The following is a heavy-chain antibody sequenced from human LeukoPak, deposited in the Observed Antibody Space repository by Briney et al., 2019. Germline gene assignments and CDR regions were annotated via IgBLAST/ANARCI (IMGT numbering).Heavy chain of an antibody. J-gene: IGHJ6*03. CDR3: ARDGIVVVPAAPSLRDYYCYMDV. V-gene: IGHV1-2*02. CDR1: GYTFTGYY. Sequence: GASVKVSCKASGYTFTGYYMHWVRQAPGQGLEWMGWINPNSGGTNYAQKFQGRVTMTRDTSISTAYMELSRLRSDDTAVYYCARDGIVVVPAAPSLRDYYCYMDVWGKGTTVTVSS. CDR2: INPNSGGT. D-gene: IGHD2-2*01.